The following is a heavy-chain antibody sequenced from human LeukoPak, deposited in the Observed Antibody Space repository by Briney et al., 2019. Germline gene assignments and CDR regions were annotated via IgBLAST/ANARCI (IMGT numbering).Heavy chain of an antibody. D-gene: IGHD1-1*01. Sequence: GGSLSLTCLASGFTFSTNILNWVRQAPGKGQEWVSYISSDSTTMNYADSVRGRFIISRDNAKSSLFLQMNSLRDEDTAVYYCARGTATTGGYFQHCGPGTLVTVSS. J-gene: IGHJ1*01. V-gene: IGHV3-48*02. CDR3: ARGTATTGGYFQH. CDR1: GFTFSTNI. CDR2: ISSDSTTM.